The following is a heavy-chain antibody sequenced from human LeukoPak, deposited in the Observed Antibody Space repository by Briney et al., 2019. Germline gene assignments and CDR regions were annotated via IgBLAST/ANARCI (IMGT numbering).Heavy chain of an antibody. CDR1: GGSISSYY. D-gene: IGHD3-10*01. J-gene: IGHJ4*02. Sequence: SETLSLTCTVSGGSISSYYWSWIRQPAGKGLEWIGRIYTSGSTNYNPSLKSRVTMSVDTSKNQFSLKLSSVTAADTAVYYCARDSTMVRGLSFDYWGQGTLVTVSS. CDR2: IYTSGST. V-gene: IGHV4-4*07. CDR3: ARDSTMVRGLSFDY.